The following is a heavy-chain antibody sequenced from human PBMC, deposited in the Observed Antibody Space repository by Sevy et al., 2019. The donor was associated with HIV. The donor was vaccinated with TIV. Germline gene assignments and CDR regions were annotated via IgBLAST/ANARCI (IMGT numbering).Heavy chain of an antibody. D-gene: IGHD3-10*01. Sequence: GGSLRLSCAASGFTFNDYGMMWVRQAPGKGLEWVSGISGSGRGTLYADSVKGRFTISRDNSKSTLYLQMSGLRADDTAVYFCAKGQHQQLLGVHWGQGTLVTVSS. CDR1: GFTFNDYG. J-gene: IGHJ1*01. V-gene: IGHV3-23*01. CDR2: ISGSGRGT. CDR3: AKGQHQQLLGVH.